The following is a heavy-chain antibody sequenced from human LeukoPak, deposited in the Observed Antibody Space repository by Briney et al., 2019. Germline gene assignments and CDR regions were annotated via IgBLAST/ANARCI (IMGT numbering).Heavy chain of an antibody. Sequence: SETLSLTCSVSDFSISSGYFWAWIRQPPGKGLEWIGRIYHTGTTYYDPSLKSRVTISVDTSKSQFSLRLSSMTAADTAVYYCVRQRLWSDLWGQGTLVTVSS. CDR3: VRQRLWSDL. J-gene: IGHJ5*02. V-gene: IGHV4-38-2*02. CDR1: DFSISSGYF. CDR2: IYHTGTT. D-gene: IGHD3-10*01.